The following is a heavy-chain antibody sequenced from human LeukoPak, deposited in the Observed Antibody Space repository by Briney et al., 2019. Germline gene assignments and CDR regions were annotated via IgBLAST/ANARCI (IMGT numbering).Heavy chain of an antibody. J-gene: IGHJ4*02. CDR1: GFTFSSYS. Sequence: GGSLRLSCAASGFTFSSYSMNWVRQAPGKGLEWVSSISSSSSYIYYADSVKGRFTISRDNAKNSLYLQVNSLRAENTPVYYCARVKFQEKYFDYWGQGTLVTVSS. V-gene: IGHV3-21*01. CDR2: ISSSSSYI. CDR3: ARVKFQEKYFDY.